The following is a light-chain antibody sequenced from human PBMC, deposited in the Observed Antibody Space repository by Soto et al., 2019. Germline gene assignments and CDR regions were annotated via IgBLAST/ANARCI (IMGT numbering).Light chain of an antibody. CDR1: QSVDSN. CDR3: QQYNSWPA. V-gene: IGKV3-15*01. J-gene: IGKJ1*01. Sequence: EIVMTQSPATLSVSPGERVTLSCRASQSVDSNLAWYQQKPVQAPRLLIYGASTRATGMSARFSGSGSGTEFTLTISSLQSEDFAVYYCQQYNSWPAFGHGNKVEIK. CDR2: GAS.